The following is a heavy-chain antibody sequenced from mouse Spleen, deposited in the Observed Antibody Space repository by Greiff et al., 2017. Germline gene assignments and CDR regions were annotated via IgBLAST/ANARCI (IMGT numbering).Heavy chain of an antibody. D-gene: IGHD4-1*01. CDR1: GFTFSSYG. Sequence: EVQRVESGGDLVKPGGSLKLSCAASGFTFSSYGMSWVRQTPDKRLEWVATISSGGSYTYYPDSVKGRFTISRDNAKNTLYLQMSSLKSEDTAMYYCARRNWDWWYFDVWGAGTTVTVSS. V-gene: IGHV5-6*01. CDR3: ARRNWDWWYFDV. CDR2: ISSGGSYT. J-gene: IGHJ1*01.